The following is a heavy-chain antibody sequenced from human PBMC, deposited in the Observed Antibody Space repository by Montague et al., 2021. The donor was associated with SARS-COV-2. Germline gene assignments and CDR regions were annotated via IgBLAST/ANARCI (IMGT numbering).Heavy chain of an antibody. CDR3: ARVDNYNERGSTYYYGVDV. Sequence: SVKVSCKASGYTFNYYAINWVRQAPGQGLEWMGWINTNTGDPTYAQGFKGRFVFSLGTSVSTTYLQISSLKTEDSAVYYCARVDNYNERGSTYYYGVDVWGQGTTVTVSS. V-gene: IGHV7-4-1*02. CDR2: INTNTGDP. D-gene: IGHD1-1*01. J-gene: IGHJ6*02. CDR1: GYTFNYYA.